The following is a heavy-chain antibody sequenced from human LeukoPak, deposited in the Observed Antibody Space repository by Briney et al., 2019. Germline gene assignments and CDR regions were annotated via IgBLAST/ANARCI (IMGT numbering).Heavy chain of an antibody. J-gene: IGHJ4*02. CDR3: ARAWGRYCSGGTCYPFDY. CDR1: GYTFSGYA. D-gene: IGHD2-15*01. CDR2: ISYDGSNK. V-gene: IGHV3-30-3*01. Sequence: GGSLRLSCAASGYTFSGYAMHWVRQAPGKGLEWVAVISYDGSNKYYADSVKGRFTISRDNSKNTLYLQMNSLRAEDTAVYYCARAWGRYCSGGTCYPFDYWGQGALVTVSS.